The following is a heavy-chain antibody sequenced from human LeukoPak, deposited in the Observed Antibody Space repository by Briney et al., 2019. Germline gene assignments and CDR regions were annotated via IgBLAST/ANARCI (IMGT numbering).Heavy chain of an antibody. CDR3: ANLGTAATDLEF. CDR1: GYSFIRNW. Sequence: GESLKISCKGSGYSFIRNWIGWVRQMPGKGLEWMAIIYPGDSDTRYSPSFQGQVTISADKSISTAYLQWSSLTASDTAMYYCANLGTAATDLEFWGQGCLVTGSS. V-gene: IGHV5-51*01. CDR2: IYPGDSDT. D-gene: IGHD2-15*01. J-gene: IGHJ4*02.